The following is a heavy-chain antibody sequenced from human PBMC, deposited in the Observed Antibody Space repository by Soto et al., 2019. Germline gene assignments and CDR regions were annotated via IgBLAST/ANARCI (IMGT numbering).Heavy chain of an antibody. V-gene: IGHV3-23*01. Sequence: EVQLLESGGGLVQPGGSLRLSCAASGFTFSSYAMSWVRQAPGKGLEWVSAISGSGGSTYYADSVKGRFTISRDNAKHALYPQMNSRRAEYTAVYDCASVQQRQIYDHNDYWGQGTLGTVSS. D-gene: IGHD3-3*01. CDR2: ISGSGGST. CDR1: GFTFSSYA. J-gene: IGHJ4*02. CDR3: ASVQQRQIYDHNDY.